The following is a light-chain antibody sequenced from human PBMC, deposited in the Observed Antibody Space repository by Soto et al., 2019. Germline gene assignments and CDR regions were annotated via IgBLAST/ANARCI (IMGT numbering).Light chain of an antibody. CDR1: SSDVGAYND. J-gene: IGLJ3*02. CDR3: CSYAGSNNLP. CDR2: EVT. V-gene: IGLV2-8*01. Sequence: QSVLTQPPSASGSPGQSVTISCTGSSSDVGAYNDVSWYQQHPGKAPKLMIYEVTKRPSGVPHRFSGSKSGNTASLTVSGLQAEDEADYYCCSYAGSNNLPFGGGTKLTVL.